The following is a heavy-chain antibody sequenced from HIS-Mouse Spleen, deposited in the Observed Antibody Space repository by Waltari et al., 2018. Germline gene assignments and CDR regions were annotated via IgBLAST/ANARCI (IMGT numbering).Heavy chain of an antibody. V-gene: IGHV4-39*07. D-gene: IGHD6-13*01. Sequence: QLQLQESGPGLVKPSETLSLTCTVPGGPTRRGSYYWGWIRQPPGKGLEWIGGIYYSGSTYYNPSLKSRVTISVDTSKNQFSLKLSSVTAADTAVYYCAREIPYSSSWYDWYFDLWGRGTLVTVSS. CDR2: IYYSGST. CDR1: GGPTRRGSYY. J-gene: IGHJ2*01. CDR3: AREIPYSSSWYDWYFDL.